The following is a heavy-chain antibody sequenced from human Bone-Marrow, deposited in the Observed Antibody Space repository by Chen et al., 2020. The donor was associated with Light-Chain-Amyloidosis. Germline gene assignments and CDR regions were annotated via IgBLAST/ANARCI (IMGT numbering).Heavy chain of an antibody. CDR1: GFAFSSSA. CDR3: AKDISYDDILPGYPADAFDI. CDR2: ISGSGGSR. J-gene: IGHJ3*02. V-gene: IGHV3-23*02. Sequence: EVQLVESGGGLLQRGGSLRLSCAASGFAFSSSAMSWVRQAPGKGVEWVSTISGSGGSRYYGDSVKGRFTISRDNCNNALFVQMNSLRAEDTAVDYCAKDISYDDILPGYPADAFDIWGQGTMVTVSS. D-gene: IGHD3-9*01.